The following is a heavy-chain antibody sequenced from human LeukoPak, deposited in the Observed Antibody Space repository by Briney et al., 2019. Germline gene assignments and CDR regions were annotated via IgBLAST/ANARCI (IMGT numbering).Heavy chain of an antibody. V-gene: IGHV3-30*02. J-gene: IGHJ4*02. CDR2: IRYDGSNK. CDR3: AKMRAGDYGRLFDY. CDR1: GFTFSSYG. D-gene: IGHD4-17*01. Sequence: TGGSLRLSCAASGFTFSSYGMHWVRQAPGKGLEWVAFIRYDGSNKYYADSVKGRFTISRDNSKNTLYLQMNSLRAEDTAVYYCAKMRAGDYGRLFDYWGQGTLVTVSS.